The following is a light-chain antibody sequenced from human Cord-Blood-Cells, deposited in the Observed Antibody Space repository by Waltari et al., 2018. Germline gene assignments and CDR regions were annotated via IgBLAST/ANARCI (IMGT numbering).Light chain of an antibody. CDR1: SSDVGGYNY. CDR2: EVS. V-gene: IGLV2-14*01. CDR3: SSYTSSSTPYV. Sequence: QAALTQPASVSGSPGQSITIPCTGTSSDVGGYNYVSWYQQHPGKAPKLMIYEVSKRPSGVSNRFSGSKSGNTASLTISGLQAEDEADYYCSSYTSSSTPYVFGTGTKVTVL. J-gene: IGLJ1*01.